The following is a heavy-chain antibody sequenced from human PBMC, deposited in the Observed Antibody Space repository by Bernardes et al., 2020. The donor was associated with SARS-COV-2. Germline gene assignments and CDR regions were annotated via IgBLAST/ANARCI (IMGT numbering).Heavy chain of an antibody. CDR1: GFTFSSYS. CDR2: ISSSSRTI. V-gene: IGHV3-48*01. CDR3: ARDLGWFDP. Sequence: GGSLRLSCAASGFTFSSYSMNWVRQAPGKGLEWISYISSSSRTIYYADSVKGRFTISRDNAKDSLYLQMNSLRAEDTAVYYCARDLGWFDPWGQGTLVTVSS. J-gene: IGHJ5*02.